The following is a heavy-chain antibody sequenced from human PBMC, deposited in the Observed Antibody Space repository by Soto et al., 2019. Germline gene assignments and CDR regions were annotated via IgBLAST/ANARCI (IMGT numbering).Heavy chain of an antibody. D-gene: IGHD6-13*01. CDR2: IIPIFGTA. V-gene: IGHV1-69*13. J-gene: IGHJ4*02. CDR3: ASVKYSSSWYRFDY. Sequence: ASVKVSCKASGGTFSSYAISWVRQAPGQGLEWMGGIIPIFGTANYAQKFQGRVTITADESTSTAYMELSSLRSEDTAVYYCASVKYSSSWYRFDYWGQGTLVTVSS. CDR1: GGTFSSYA.